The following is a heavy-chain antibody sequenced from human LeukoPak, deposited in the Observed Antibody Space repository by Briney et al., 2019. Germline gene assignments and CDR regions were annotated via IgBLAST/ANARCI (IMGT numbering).Heavy chain of an antibody. Sequence: GGSLRLSCAASGFTFSNYGMNWVRQAPGKGLEWVSFTDTSGRYVYYGDSVKGRFTISRDNAKNLLFLQMNSLRAEDTAVYYCAKDGARDGYNYPDYWGQGTLVTVSS. CDR1: GFTFSNYG. D-gene: IGHD5-24*01. CDR3: AKDGARDGYNYPDY. CDR2: TDTSGRYV. J-gene: IGHJ4*02. V-gene: IGHV3-21*04.